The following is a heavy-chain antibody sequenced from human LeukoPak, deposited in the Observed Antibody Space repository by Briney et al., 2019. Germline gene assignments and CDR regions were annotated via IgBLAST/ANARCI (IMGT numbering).Heavy chain of an antibody. J-gene: IGHJ4*02. V-gene: IGHV4-39*07. CDR3: ARGRFFSSGYYFPTQRQPLDY. CDR1: GGSISSGGYY. Sequence: SETLSLTCTVSGGSISSGGYYWSWIRQPPGKGLEWIGEINHSGSTNYNPSLKSRVTISVDTSKNQFSLKLSSVTAADTAVYYCARGRFFSSGYYFPTQRQPLDYWGQGTLVTVSS. D-gene: IGHD3-22*01. CDR2: INHSGST.